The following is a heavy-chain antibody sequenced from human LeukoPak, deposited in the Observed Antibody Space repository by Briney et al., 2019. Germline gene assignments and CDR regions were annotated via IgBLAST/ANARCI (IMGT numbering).Heavy chain of an antibody. Sequence: SGGSLRLSCAASGFTFSGSAMHWVRQASGKGLEWVGRIRSKANSYATAYAASLKGRFNISRDDSKNTAYLQMNSLKTEDTAVYYCTTTAGRAAAGTGFDYWGQGTLVTVSS. CDR1: GFTFSGSA. J-gene: IGHJ4*02. CDR2: IRSKANSYAT. CDR3: TTTAGRAAAGTGFDY. D-gene: IGHD6-13*01. V-gene: IGHV3-73*01.